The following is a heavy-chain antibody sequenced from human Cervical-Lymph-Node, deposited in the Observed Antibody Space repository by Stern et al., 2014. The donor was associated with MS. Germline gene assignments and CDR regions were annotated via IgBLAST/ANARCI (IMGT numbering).Heavy chain of an antibody. V-gene: IGHV4-4*02. CDR2: IFHSETT. D-gene: IGHD6-19*01. CDR1: GGSVISGNW. CDR3: ARDKGYTSSLGYWFDP. Sequence: VQLVESGPGLVKPSGTLSLTCAVSGGSVISGNWWGWVRQPPGKGLEWVGEIFHSETTNFNPSFKSRVTISIDKSQNQFSLKLTSVTAADTAVYYCARDKGYTSSLGYWFDPWGQGTLVTVSS. J-gene: IGHJ5*02.